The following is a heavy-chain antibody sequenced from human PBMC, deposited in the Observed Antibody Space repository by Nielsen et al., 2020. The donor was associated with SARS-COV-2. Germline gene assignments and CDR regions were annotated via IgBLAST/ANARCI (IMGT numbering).Heavy chain of an antibody. V-gene: IGHV3-23*01. CDR3: ARLYSGSGGYFDY. Sequence: GESLTISCAASGFTFSSYAMSWVRQAPGKGLEWVSAISGSGGSTYYADSVKGRFTISRDNSKNTLYLQMNSLRAEDTAVYYCARLYSGSGGYFDYWGQGTLVTVSS. D-gene: IGHD1-26*01. J-gene: IGHJ4*02. CDR2: ISGSGGST. CDR1: GFTFSSYA.